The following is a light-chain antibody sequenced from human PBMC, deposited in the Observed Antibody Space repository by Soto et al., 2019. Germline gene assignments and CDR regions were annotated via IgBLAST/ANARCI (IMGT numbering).Light chain of an antibody. V-gene: IGKV1-39*01. Sequence: DIQMTQSPSSLSASVGDRVTITCRASQSISSYLNWYQQKPGKAPKLLIYAASSLQSGVPSRFSGSGDGTDFTLTISSLQPEDFATYYCQQSYSTRLTFDGGTKVEIK. CDR1: QSISSY. CDR2: AAS. J-gene: IGKJ4*01. CDR3: QQSYSTRLT.